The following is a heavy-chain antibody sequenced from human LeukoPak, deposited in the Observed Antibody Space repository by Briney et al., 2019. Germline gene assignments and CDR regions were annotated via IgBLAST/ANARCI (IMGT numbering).Heavy chain of an antibody. CDR3: AKALPSSWYFFDY. J-gene: IGHJ4*02. Sequence: QTGGSLRLSCAASGFTFSTYEMNWVRQAPGKGLEWVSYISTSGNTIYYADSVKGRFTISRDNAKSSLYLQMNSLRADDTAVYYCAKALPSSWYFFDYWGQGTLVTVSS. CDR1: GFTFSTYE. CDR2: ISTSGNTI. D-gene: IGHD6-13*01. V-gene: IGHV3-48*03.